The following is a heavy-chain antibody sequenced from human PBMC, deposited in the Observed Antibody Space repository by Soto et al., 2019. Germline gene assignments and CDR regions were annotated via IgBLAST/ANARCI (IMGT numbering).Heavy chain of an antibody. D-gene: IGHD5-18*01. CDR3: ARKYTYDQPSYYYYGMDV. Sequence: GESLKISCKGSGYSFTSYWISWVRRMPGKGLEWMGRIDPSDSYTNYSPSFQGHVTISADKSISTAYLQWSSLKASDTAMYYCARKYTYDQPSYYYYGMDVWGQGTTVTVSS. CDR1: GYSFTSYW. J-gene: IGHJ6*02. CDR2: IDPSDSYT. V-gene: IGHV5-10-1*01.